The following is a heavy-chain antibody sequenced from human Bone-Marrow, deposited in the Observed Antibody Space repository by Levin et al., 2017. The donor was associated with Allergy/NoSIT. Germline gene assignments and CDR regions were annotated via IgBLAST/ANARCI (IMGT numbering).Heavy chain of an antibody. CDR2: ISWNGGSS. V-gene: IGHV3-43*01. CDR1: GFIFDDYT. Sequence: TGGSLRLSCAVSGFIFDDYTMHWVRQSPGKGLEWISLISWNGGSSYYADSVKGRFTISRDNSQNSLYLQMDGLRIEDTAFYYCAKDKGPTIVAGMASFFDKWSQGTLVTVSS. J-gene: IGHJ4*02. D-gene: IGHD5-12*01. CDR3: AKDKGPTIVAGMASFFDK.